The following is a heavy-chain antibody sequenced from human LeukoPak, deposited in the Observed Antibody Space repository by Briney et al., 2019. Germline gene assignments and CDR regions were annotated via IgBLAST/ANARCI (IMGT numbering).Heavy chain of an antibody. V-gene: IGHV3-23*01. J-gene: IGHJ3*02. CDR3: AKTHYYDTSGFPGGFDI. Sequence: GGSLRLSCAASGFTFSSYAMSWVRQAPGKGLEWVSAISGSGGSTYYADSVKGRFTISRDNSKNTLYVQMNSLRAEDTAVYYCAKTHYYDTSGFPGGFDIWGQGTMVTVSS. D-gene: IGHD3-22*01. CDR2: ISGSGGST. CDR1: GFTFSSYA.